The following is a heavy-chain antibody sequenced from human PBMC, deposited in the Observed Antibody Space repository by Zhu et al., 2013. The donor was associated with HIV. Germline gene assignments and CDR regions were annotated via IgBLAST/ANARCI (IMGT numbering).Heavy chain of an antibody. J-gene: IGHJ4*02. CDR2: ISYDGSDK. D-gene: IGHD6-19*01. Sequence: MQLVESGGGVVQPGRSLRLSCAASGFIFSSYGMHWVRQAPGKGLEWVAFISYDGSDKYYADSVKGRFTISRDNSKNTLYLQMNSLRAEDTAVYYCARGRQQWRSLDYWGQGTLVTVSS. V-gene: IGHV3-30*03. CDR1: GFIFSSYG. CDR3: ARGRQQWRSLDY.